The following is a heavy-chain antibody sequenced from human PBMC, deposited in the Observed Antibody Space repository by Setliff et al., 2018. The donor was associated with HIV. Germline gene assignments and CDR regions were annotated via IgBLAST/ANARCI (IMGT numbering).Heavy chain of an antibody. CDR3: ARGKTWLRFLDY. CDR1: GYTFNNYG. J-gene: IGHJ4*02. CDR2: ISTHSGYT. V-gene: IGHV1-18*01. D-gene: IGHD5-12*01. Sequence: ASVKVSCKASGYTFNNYGISWVRQAPGQGLEWMGWISTHSGYTNYAQKVQGRVTVTMDTSTSTAYMELRSLKSYDTAVYYCARGKTWLRFLDYWGQGTLVTVSS.